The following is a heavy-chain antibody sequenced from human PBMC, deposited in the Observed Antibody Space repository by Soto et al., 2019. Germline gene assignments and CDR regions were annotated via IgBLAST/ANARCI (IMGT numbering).Heavy chain of an antibody. V-gene: IGHV3-30*18. D-gene: IGHD3-22*01. Sequence: QVQLVESGGGVVQPGRSMRLSCAASGFTFSSYGMHWVRQAPGKGLVRVAVISYDGSNKYYADSLKGRFTIARDNSKNTLYLQMNSLRVEDTAVYYCAKEWVYDSSGWSFDYWGQGTLVTVSS. J-gene: IGHJ4*02. CDR2: ISYDGSNK. CDR3: AKEWVYDSSGWSFDY. CDR1: GFTFSSYG.